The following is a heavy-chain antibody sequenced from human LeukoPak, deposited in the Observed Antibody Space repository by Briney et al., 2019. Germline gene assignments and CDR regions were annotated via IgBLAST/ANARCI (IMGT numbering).Heavy chain of an antibody. V-gene: IGHV1-2*06. CDR1: GYTFTSYF. J-gene: IGHJ4*02. Sequence: GASVKVSCKASGYTFTSYFMHWVRQVPGQGLEWMGRINPNSGGTGYAQKFQGRVTMTRDTSISTAYMELSRLRSDDTAVYYCARDGSTSSRYLPLDSWGQGTLVTVSS. CDR2: INPNSGGT. CDR3: ARDGSTSSRYLPLDS. D-gene: IGHD6-13*01.